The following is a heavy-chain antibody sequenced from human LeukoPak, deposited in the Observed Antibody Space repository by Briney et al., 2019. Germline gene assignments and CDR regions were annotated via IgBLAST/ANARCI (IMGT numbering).Heavy chain of an antibody. D-gene: IGHD3-10*01. Sequence: ASVKVSCKASGGTFSAYVISWVRQAPGQGLEWMGRIIPILGIANYAQKFQGRVTITADKSTSTAYMELSSLRSEDTAVYYCACWLYYYGSGSPDAFDIWGQGTMVTVSS. CDR2: IIPILGIA. J-gene: IGHJ3*02. CDR1: GGTFSAYV. CDR3: ACWLYYYGSGSPDAFDI. V-gene: IGHV1-69*04.